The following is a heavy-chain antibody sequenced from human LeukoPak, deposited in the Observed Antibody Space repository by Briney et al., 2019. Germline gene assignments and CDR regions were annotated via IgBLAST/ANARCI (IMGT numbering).Heavy chain of an antibody. J-gene: IGHJ6*03. Sequence: GGSLRLSCAVSRFTFSNYWMSWVRQAPGKGLEWVANIKQDGSEKYYVDSVKGRFTISRDNAKNSMYLQMNSLRAEDTAVYYCARDGATFSGYDWYYYMDVWGKGTTVTVSS. V-gene: IGHV3-7*01. CDR2: IKQDGSEK. CDR1: RFTFSNYW. CDR3: ARDGATFSGYDWYYYMDV. D-gene: IGHD5-12*01.